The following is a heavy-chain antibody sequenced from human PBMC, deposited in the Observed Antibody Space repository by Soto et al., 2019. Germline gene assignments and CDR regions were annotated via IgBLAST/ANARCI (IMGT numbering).Heavy chain of an antibody. CDR2: ISGSGGST. V-gene: IGHV3-23*01. CDR1: GFTFDDYS. J-gene: IGHJ4*02. D-gene: IGHD3-10*01. CDR3: AKDRAPSWN. Sequence: PGGSLRISCAASGFTFDDYSMSWVRQAPGKGLEWVSAISGSGGSTYYAESVKGRFTISRDNSKNTLYLQMNSLRAEDTAVYYCAKDRAPSWNWGQGTLVTVSS.